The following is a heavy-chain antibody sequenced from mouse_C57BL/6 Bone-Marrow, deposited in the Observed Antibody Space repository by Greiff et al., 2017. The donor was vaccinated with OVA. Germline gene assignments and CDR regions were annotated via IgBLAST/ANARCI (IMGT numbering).Heavy chain of an antibody. V-gene: IGHV1-81*01. Sequence: VQLQESGAELARPGASVKLSCKASGYTFTSYGISWVKQRTGQGLEWIGEIYPRSGNTYYNEKFKGKATLTADKSSSTAYMELRSLTSEDSAVYVCARQEIVTTYYAMDYWGQGTSVTASS. CDR2: IYPRSGNT. D-gene: IGHD2-5*01. CDR1: GYTFTSYG. J-gene: IGHJ4*01. CDR3: ARQEIVTTYYAMDY.